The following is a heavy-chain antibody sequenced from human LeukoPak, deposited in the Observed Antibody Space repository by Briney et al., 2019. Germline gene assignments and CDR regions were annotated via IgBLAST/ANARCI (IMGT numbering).Heavy chain of an antibody. J-gene: IGHJ5*02. Sequence: ASVKVSCKASGYTFTGYYMHWVRQAPGQGLEWMGWINPNSGGTSYAQKFQGRVTMTRDTSISTAYMELSRLRSDDTAVYYCAREGRYYDILTGYTRRNNWFDPWGQGTLVTVSS. CDR3: AREGRYYDILTGYTRRNNWFDP. CDR1: GYTFTGYY. CDR2: INPNSGGT. D-gene: IGHD3-9*01. V-gene: IGHV1-2*02.